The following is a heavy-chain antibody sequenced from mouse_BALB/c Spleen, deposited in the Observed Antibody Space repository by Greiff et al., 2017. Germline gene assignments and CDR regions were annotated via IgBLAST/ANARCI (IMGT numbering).Heavy chain of an antibody. Sequence: VKLVESGPGLVAPSQSLSITCTVSGFSLTSYGVHWVRRPPGKGLEWLGVIWAGGSTNYNSALMSRLSISKDNSKSQVFLKMNRLQTDDTAMYYCARSYYRYYFDYWGQGTTLTVSS. J-gene: IGHJ2*01. V-gene: IGHV2-9*02. D-gene: IGHD2-14*01. CDR1: GFSLTSYG. CDR2: IWAGGST. CDR3: ARSYYRYYFDY.